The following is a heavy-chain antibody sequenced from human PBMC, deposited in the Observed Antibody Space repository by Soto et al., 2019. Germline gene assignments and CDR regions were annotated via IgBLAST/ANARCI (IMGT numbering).Heavy chain of an antibody. CDR3: ARECYGKTFDY. J-gene: IGHJ4*02. CDR1: GGTFSSYA. V-gene: IGHV1-69*13. D-gene: IGHD3-10*01. Sequence: SVKVSCKASGGTFSSYAISWVRQAPGQGLEWMGGIIPIFGTANYAQKFQDRVTITADESTSTAYMELRSLRSEDTAVYYCARECYGKTFDYWGQGTLVTVSS. CDR2: IIPIFGTA.